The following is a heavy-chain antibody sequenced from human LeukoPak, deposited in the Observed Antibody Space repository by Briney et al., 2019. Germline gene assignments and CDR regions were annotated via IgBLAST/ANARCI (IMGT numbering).Heavy chain of an antibody. Sequence: GGSLRLSCEASGFTFSNYGMHWVRQAPGKGLEGVAVISYDGTKEYHADSVKGRFTTSRDNSKGTLYLQMNSLRDVDTAVYYCAAFDYGDYGRDYWGQGTLVTVSS. J-gene: IGHJ4*02. CDR1: GFTFSNYG. V-gene: IGHV3-30*03. CDR2: ISYDGTKE. D-gene: IGHD4-17*01. CDR3: AAFDYGDYGRDY.